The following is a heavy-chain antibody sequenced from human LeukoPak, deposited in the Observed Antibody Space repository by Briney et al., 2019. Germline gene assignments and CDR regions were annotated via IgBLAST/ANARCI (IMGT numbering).Heavy chain of an antibody. CDR2: ISGSGGST. CDR3: AKDTLYYDSSGYYEGSAY. V-gene: IGHV3-23*01. D-gene: IGHD3-22*01. CDR1: GFTFSSYS. J-gene: IGHJ4*02. Sequence: GGSLRLSCAASGFTFSSYSMNWVRQAPGKGLEWVSAISGSGGSTYYADSVKGRFTISRDNSKNTLYLQINSLRAEDTAVYYCAKDTLYYDSSGYYEGSAYWGQGTLVTVSS.